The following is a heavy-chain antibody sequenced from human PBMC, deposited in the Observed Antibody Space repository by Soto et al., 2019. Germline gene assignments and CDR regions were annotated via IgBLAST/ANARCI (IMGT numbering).Heavy chain of an antibody. CDR2: IWYDGSNK. V-gene: IGHV3-33*01. D-gene: IGHD3-22*01. CDR1: GFTFSSYG. Sequence: PGGSLRLSCAASGFTFSSYGMHWVRQAPGKGLEWVAVIWYDGSNKYYADSVKGRFTISRDNSKNTLYLQMNSLRAEDTDVYYCARGRRHYDSSGTEHWGQGTLVTVSS. J-gene: IGHJ4*02. CDR3: ARGRRHYDSSGTEH.